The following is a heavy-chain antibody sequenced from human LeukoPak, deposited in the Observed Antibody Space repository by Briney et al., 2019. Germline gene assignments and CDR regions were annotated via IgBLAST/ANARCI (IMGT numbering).Heavy chain of an antibody. CDR3: ARGEDDILTGYYNVVFDY. CDR1: GYTFTGYY. CDR2: INPNSGGT. Sequence: WASVKVSCKASGYTFTGYYMHWVRQAPGQGLEWMGWINPNSGGTNCAQKFQGRVTMTRDTSISTAYMELSRLRSDDTAVYYCARGEDDILTGYYNVVFDYWGQGTLVTVSS. V-gene: IGHV1-2*02. J-gene: IGHJ4*02. D-gene: IGHD3-9*01.